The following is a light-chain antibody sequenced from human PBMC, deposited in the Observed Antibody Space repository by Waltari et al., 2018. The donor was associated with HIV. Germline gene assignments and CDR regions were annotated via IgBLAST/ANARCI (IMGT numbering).Light chain of an antibody. CDR3: AAWDDSLSGEV. CDR1: SSNIGSNY. J-gene: IGLJ3*02. Sequence: QSVLTQPPSASGTPGQRVTISCSGSSSNIGSNYVYWYQQLPGTAPKLLIYRNNQRPPGVPDRFSGSKSGTSASLAISGLRSEDEADYYCAAWDDSLSGEVFGGGTKLTVL. V-gene: IGLV1-47*01. CDR2: RNN.